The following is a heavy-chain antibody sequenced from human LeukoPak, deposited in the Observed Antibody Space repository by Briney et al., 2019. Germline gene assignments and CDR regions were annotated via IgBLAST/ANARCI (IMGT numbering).Heavy chain of an antibody. CDR3: ARVGWLMDF. J-gene: IGHJ4*02. Sequence: PGGSLRLSCVGSGFTFTDYELAWVRQGPGKGLEWASSISRSGASTFYAESMKGRFTISRDNGKNSVDLQMFSLRAEDTAVYYCARVGWLMDFWGQGTLVTVSS. CDR2: ISRSGAST. V-gene: IGHV3-11*01. CDR1: GFTFTDYE. D-gene: IGHD3-10*01.